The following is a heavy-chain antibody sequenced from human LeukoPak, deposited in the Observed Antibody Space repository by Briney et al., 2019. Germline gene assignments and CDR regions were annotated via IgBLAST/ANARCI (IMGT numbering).Heavy chain of an antibody. CDR1: GFTFSSHA. J-gene: IGHJ6*03. CDR3: ACTAYYYYYLDV. Sequence: PGRSLTLSCAASGFTFSSHAMSWVRQAPGKGLEWVSAVSGSGDNTYYADSVKGRFTISRDNPKNTLYLHMSSLRAEDTAVYYCACTAYYYYYLDVWGKGTTVTVSS. CDR2: VSGSGDNT. D-gene: IGHD5-18*01. V-gene: IGHV3-23*01.